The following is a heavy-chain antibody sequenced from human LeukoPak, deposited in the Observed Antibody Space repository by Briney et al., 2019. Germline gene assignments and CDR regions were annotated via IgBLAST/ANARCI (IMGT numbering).Heavy chain of an antibody. V-gene: IGHV4-59*01. CDR2: IYYSGST. CDR1: GGSISSYY. Sequence: PSETLSLTCTVSGGSISSYYWSWIRQPPGKGLEWIGYIYYSGSTNYNPSLKSRVTISVDTSKNQFSLKLSSVTAADTAVYYCARGLMGYSGFGGFDYWGQGTLVTVSS. D-gene: IGHD5-12*01. J-gene: IGHJ4*02. CDR3: ARGLMGYSGFGGFDY.